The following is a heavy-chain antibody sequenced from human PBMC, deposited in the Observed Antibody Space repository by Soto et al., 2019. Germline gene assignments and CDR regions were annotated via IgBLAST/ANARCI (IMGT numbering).Heavy chain of an antibody. V-gene: IGHV1-69*13. D-gene: IGHD1-7*01. CDR2: IIPIFGTA. CDR3: ARVRGYNWNYGYYGMDV. Sequence: GASVKVSCRASGGTFSSYAISWVRQAPGQGLEWMGGIIPIFGTANYAQKLQGRVTITADESTSTAYVELRSLRSEDTAVYYCARVRGYNWNYGYYGMDVWGQGTTVTVSS. CDR1: GGTFSSYA. J-gene: IGHJ6*02.